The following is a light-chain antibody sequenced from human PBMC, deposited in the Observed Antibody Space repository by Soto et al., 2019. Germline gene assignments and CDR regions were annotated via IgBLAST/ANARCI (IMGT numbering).Light chain of an antibody. CDR2: GNS. J-gene: IGLJ2*01. CDR1: SSNIGAGYD. Sequence: QSVLTQPPSVSGAPGQRVTISCTGSSSNIGAGYDVHWYQQLPGTAPKLLIYGNSNRPSGVPDRFSGSKSGTSASLAITGLQAEDEADCYCQSYDSSLSAQVVFGGGTKLTVL. V-gene: IGLV1-40*01. CDR3: QSYDSSLSAQVV.